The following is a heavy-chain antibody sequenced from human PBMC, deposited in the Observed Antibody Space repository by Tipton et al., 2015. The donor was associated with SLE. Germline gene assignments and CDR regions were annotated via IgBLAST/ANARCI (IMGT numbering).Heavy chain of an antibody. D-gene: IGHD1-26*01. J-gene: IGHJ6*03. CDR1: GGSISSSSYY. Sequence: LRLSCTVSGGSISSSSYYWGRIRQPPGKGLEWIGSIYYSGSTYYNPSLKSRVTISVDTSKNQFSLKLSSVTAADTAVYYCARGPRVGDYDYYCYIDVWGKGTTVTVSS. CDR2: IYYSGST. V-gene: IGHV4-39*07. CDR3: ARGPRVGDYDYYCYIDV.